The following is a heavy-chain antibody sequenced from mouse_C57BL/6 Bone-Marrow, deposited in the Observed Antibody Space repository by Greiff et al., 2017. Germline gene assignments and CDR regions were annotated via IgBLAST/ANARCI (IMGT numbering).Heavy chain of an antibody. Sequence: VQGVESGAELVKPGASVKISCKASGYAFSSYWMNWVKQRPGKGLEWIGQIYPGDGDTNYNGKFKGKATLTADKSSSTAYMQLSSLTSEDSAVYFCALYYYGSSYEAMDYWGQGTSVTVSS. CDR3: ALYYYGSSYEAMDY. D-gene: IGHD1-1*01. CDR1: GYAFSSYW. J-gene: IGHJ4*01. V-gene: IGHV1-80*01. CDR2: IYPGDGDT.